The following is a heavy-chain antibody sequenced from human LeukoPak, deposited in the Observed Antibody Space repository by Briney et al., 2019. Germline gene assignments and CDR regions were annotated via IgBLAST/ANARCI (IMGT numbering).Heavy chain of an antibody. CDR3: AVAYCGGDCLHGNYYYGMDV. CDR2: IIPILGIA. V-gene: IGHV1-69*04. CDR1: GGTFSSYA. D-gene: IGHD2-21*02. J-gene: IGHJ6*02. Sequence: GASVKVSCKASGGTFSSYAISWVRQAPGQGLEWMGRIIPILGIANYAQKFQGRVTITADKSTSTAYMELSSLRSEDTAVYYCAVAYCGGDCLHGNYYYGMDVWGQGTTVTVSS.